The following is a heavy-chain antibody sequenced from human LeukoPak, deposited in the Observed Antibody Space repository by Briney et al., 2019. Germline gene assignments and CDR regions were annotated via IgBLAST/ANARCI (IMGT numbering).Heavy chain of an antibody. CDR3: ARDESYYDSSGYYYAY. Sequence: SGGSLRLSCAASGNYWMHWVRQAPGKGLVWVSHINSDGSWTSYADSVKGRFTISRDNAKNSLYLQMNSLRAEDTAVYYCARDESYYDSSGYYYAYWGQGTLVTVSS. D-gene: IGHD3-22*01. CDR1: GNYW. J-gene: IGHJ4*02. V-gene: IGHV3-74*01. CDR2: INSDGSWT.